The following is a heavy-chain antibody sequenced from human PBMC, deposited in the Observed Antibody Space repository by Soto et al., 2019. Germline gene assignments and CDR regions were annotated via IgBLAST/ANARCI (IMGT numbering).Heavy chain of an antibody. CDR2: IYHSGST. Sequence: SETLSLTCAVSGGSISSGGYSWSWIRQPPGKGLEWIGYIYHSGSTYYNLSLKSRVTISVDRSKNQFSLKLSSVTAADTAVNYCARGRPYYDSSGYLDYWGQGTQVTVSS. CDR1: GGSISSGGYS. J-gene: IGHJ4*02. V-gene: IGHV4-30-2*01. D-gene: IGHD3-22*01. CDR3: ARGRPYYDSSGYLDY.